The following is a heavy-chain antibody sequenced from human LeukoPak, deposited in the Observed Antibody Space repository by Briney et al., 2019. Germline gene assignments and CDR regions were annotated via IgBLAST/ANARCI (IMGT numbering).Heavy chain of an antibody. CDR1: GYTFTSYY. Sequence: ASVKVSCKASGYTFTSYYMHWVRQAPGQGLEWMGIINPSGGSTSYAQKLQGRVTMTRDTSTSTVYMELSSLRSEDTAVYYCARDSTMIVVATGAYYFDYWGQGTLVTVSS. CDR2: INPSGGST. J-gene: IGHJ4*02. D-gene: IGHD3-22*01. V-gene: IGHV1-46*01. CDR3: ARDSTMIVVATGAYYFDY.